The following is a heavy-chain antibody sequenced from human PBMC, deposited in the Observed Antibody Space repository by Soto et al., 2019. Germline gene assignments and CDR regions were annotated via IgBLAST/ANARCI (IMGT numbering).Heavy chain of an antibody. CDR3: AKQLEPYYYYYGMDV. CDR2: ISYDGSNK. CDR1: GFTFSSYG. J-gene: IGHJ6*02. V-gene: IGHV3-30*18. Sequence: QVQLVESGGGVVQPGRSLRLSCAASGFTFSSYGMHWVRQAPGKGLEWVAVISYDGSNKYCADSVKGRFTISRDNSKNTLYLQMNSLRAEDTAVYYCAKQLEPYYYYYGMDVWGQGTTVTVSS. D-gene: IGHD1-1*01.